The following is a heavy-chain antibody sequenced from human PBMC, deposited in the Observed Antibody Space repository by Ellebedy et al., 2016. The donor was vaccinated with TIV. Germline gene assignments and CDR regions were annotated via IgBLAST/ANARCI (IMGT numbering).Heavy chain of an antibody. J-gene: IGHJ4*02. D-gene: IGHD5-18*01. CDR3: ARSLNTPMVGAPFDY. V-gene: IGHV5-10-1*01. CDR2: IDPSDSYT. CDR1: GYSSTNYW. Sequence: KVSCKVSGYSSTNYWIDWVRQMPGKGLEWMGRIDPSDSYTNYSPSFQGHVTISGDKSITTAYLQWSSLKASDTAMYYCARSLNTPMVGAPFDYWGQGTLVTVSS.